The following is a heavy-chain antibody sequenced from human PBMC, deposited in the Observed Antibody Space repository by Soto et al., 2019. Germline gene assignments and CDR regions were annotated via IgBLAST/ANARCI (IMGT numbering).Heavy chain of an antibody. Sequence: ASVKVSCKVSGYTLTELSMHWVRQAPGKGLEWMGGFDPEDGETIYAQKFQGRVTMTEDTSTDTAYMELSSLRSEDTAVYYCATRRYYYDSSGYYYPSYFDYWGQGTLVTVS. CDR2: FDPEDGET. V-gene: IGHV1-24*01. CDR1: GYTLTELS. J-gene: IGHJ4*02. CDR3: ATRRYYYDSSGYYYPSYFDY. D-gene: IGHD3-22*01.